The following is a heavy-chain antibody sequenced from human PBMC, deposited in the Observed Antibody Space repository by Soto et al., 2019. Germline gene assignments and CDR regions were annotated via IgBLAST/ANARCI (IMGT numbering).Heavy chain of an antibody. CDR3: TTKNKITGTTSRHYYYYGMDV. D-gene: IGHD1-7*01. CDR1: GFTFSNAW. Sequence: GGSLRLSCAASGFTFSNAWMNWVRQAPGKGLEWVGRIKSKTDGGTTDYAAPVKGRFTISRDDSKTTLYLQMNSLKTEDTAVYYCTTKNKITGTTSRHYYYYGMDVWGQGTTVTVSS. V-gene: IGHV3-15*07. CDR2: IKSKTDGGTT. J-gene: IGHJ6*02.